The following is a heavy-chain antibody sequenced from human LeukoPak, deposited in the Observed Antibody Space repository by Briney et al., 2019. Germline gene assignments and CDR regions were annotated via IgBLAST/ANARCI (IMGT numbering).Heavy chain of an antibody. CDR2: IYYTGST. CDR1: GGSISSYY. J-gene: IGHJ4*02. V-gene: IGHV4-59*01. Sequence: PSETLSLTCTVSGGSISSYYWSWIRQPPGKGLEWIGHIYYTGSTNYNPSLKSRVTISVDTSKNQFSLKLSSVTAADTAVYYCARAHWGDGYNPTFDYWGQGTLVTVSS. D-gene: IGHD5-24*01. CDR3: ARAHWGDGYNPTFDY.